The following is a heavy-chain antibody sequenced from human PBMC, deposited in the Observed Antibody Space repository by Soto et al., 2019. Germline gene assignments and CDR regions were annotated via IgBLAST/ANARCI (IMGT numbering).Heavy chain of an antibody. CDR2: ISSSGGTT. D-gene: IGHD3-16*01. CDR1: GFTFSSFA. Sequence: EVQLLESGGGLVQPGGSLRLSCAVSGFTFSSFAMSWVRQAPGKGLEWVSVISSSGGTTNYTDSVEGRFTISRDNSKTTLYLQMNSPRAEDTAVYYCARDYSYACDYWGQGTLVTVSS. CDR3: ARDYSYACDY. V-gene: IGHV3-23*01. J-gene: IGHJ4*02.